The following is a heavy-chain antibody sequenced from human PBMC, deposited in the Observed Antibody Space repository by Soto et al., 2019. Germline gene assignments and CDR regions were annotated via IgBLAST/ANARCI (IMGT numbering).Heavy chain of an antibody. CDR2: ISSSSSYI. CDR1: GFTFSSYS. V-gene: IGHV3-21*01. D-gene: IGHD3-10*01. Sequence: PVGSLRLSCAASGFTFSSYSMNWVRQAPGKGLEWVSSISSSSSYIYYADSVKGRFTISRDNAKNSLYLQMNSLRAEDTAVYYCARDHGGSGSYSPLYYYGMDVWGQGTTVTVSS. CDR3: ARDHGGSGSYSPLYYYGMDV. J-gene: IGHJ6*02.